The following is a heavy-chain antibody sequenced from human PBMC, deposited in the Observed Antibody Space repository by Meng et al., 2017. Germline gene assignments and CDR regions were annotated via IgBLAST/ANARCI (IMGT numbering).Heavy chain of an antibody. Sequence: LGQSGAEVKKPGASVKVPCKPSGYNFPDYYIHWVRRAPGQGLEWMGRINPKSGDTHYAQKFQARVTMTGDTSISTAYMELSGLRSDDTAMYYCARDEDISAAGKLFGDYWGQGTLVTVSS. CDR1: GYNFPDYY. CDR3: ARDEDISAAGKLFGDY. D-gene: IGHD6-25*01. V-gene: IGHV1-2*06. J-gene: IGHJ4*02. CDR2: INPKSGDT.